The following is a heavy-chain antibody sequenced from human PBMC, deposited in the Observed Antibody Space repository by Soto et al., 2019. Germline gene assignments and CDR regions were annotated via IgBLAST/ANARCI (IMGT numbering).Heavy chain of an antibody. V-gene: IGHV1-58*01. CDR1: GFTFTSSA. Sequence: SVKVSGKASGFTFTSSAVQWFRQARGQRLEWIGWIVVGSGNTNYAQKFQERVTITRDMSTSTAYMELSSLRSEDTAVYYCAADVQQLAPFDYWGQGTLVTVSS. CDR3: AADVQQLAPFDY. CDR2: IVVGSGNT. J-gene: IGHJ4*02. D-gene: IGHD6-6*01.